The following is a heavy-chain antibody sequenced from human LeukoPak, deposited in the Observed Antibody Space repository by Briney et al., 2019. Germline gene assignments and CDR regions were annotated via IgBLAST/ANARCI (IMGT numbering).Heavy chain of an antibody. D-gene: IGHD4-17*01. Sequence: SETLSLTCTVSGGSISSYYWRWIRQPPGKGLERSGYNYYSGGTNYNAYLSSGGTISVDTSKNQFSMMLSSVTAADTAVYYCARTNYGDYSYYYYFYMDVWGKGTTVTVSS. V-gene: IGHV4-59*01. CDR1: GGSISSYY. J-gene: IGHJ6*03. CDR3: ARTNYGDYSYYYYFYMDV. CDR2: NYYSGGT.